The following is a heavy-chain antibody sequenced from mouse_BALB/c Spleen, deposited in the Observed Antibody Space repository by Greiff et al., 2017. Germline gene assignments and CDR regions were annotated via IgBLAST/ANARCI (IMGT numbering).Heavy chain of an antibody. V-gene: IGHV1-7*01. J-gene: IGHJ1*01. D-gene: IGHD2-14*01. CDR1: GYTFTSYW. CDR2: INPSTGYT. Sequence: QVQLQQSGAELAKPGASVKMSCKASGYTFTSYWMHWVKQRPGQGLEWIGYINPSTGYTEYNQKFKDRATLTADKSSSTAYMQLSSLTSEDSAVYYCARLVRPHRYFDVWGAGTTVTVSS. CDR3: ARLVRPHRYFDV.